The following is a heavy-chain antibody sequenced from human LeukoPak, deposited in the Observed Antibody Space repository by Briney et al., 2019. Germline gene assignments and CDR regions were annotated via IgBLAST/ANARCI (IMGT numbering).Heavy chain of an antibody. J-gene: IGHJ4*02. CDR2: IYYSGST. CDR3: ARLADTANDY. CDR1: GGSISSYY. D-gene: IGHD5-18*01. Sequence: PSETLSHTCTVSGGSISSYYWSWIRQPPGKGLEWIGYIYYSGSTNYNPSLKSRVTISVDTSKNQFSLKLSFVTAADTAVYYCARLADTANDYWGQGTLVTVSS. V-gene: IGHV4-59*01.